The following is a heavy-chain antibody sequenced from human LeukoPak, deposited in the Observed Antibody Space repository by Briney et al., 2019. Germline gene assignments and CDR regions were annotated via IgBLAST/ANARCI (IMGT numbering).Heavy chain of an antibody. CDR2: ISGSGGST. CDR3: AKDNYDFWSGVLNAFDN. V-gene: IGHV3-23*01. J-gene: IGHJ3*02. CDR1: GFTFSSYA. D-gene: IGHD3-3*01. Sequence: GGSLRLSCAASGFTFSSYAMSWVRQAPGKGLEWVSAISGSGGSTYYADSVKGRFTISRDNSKNTLYLQMNSLRAEDTAVYYCAKDNYDFWSGVLNAFDNWGQGTMVTVSS.